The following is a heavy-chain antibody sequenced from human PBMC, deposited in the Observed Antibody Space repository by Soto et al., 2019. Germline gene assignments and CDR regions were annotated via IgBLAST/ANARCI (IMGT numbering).Heavy chain of an antibody. J-gene: IGHJ4*01. Sequence: ASVKVSCKASGYMFTGYYMHWVRQAPGQGLEWMGWINPNSGGAKYAQKFQGRVTMTRDTSISTGYMELSRLRSDDTAVYYCVRVGASGYFDYWGQGTLVNVSS. D-gene: IGHD1-26*01. V-gene: IGHV1-2*02. CDR3: VRVGASGYFDY. CDR1: GYMFTGYY. CDR2: INPNSGGA.